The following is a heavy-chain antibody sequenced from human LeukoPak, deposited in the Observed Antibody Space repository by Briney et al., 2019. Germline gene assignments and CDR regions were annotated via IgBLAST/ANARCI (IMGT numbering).Heavy chain of an antibody. D-gene: IGHD3-10*01. J-gene: IGHJ6*03. V-gene: IGHV3-48*03. CDR2: ISSSGSTI. CDR1: GFTFSSYE. CDR3: ASYGSGILSDYYYYMDV. Sequence: GGSLRLSCAASGFTFSSYEMNWVRQAPGKGLEWVADISSSGSTIYYADSVKGRFTISRDNAKNSLYLQMNSLRAEDTAVYYCASYGSGILSDYYYYMDVWGKGTTVTISS.